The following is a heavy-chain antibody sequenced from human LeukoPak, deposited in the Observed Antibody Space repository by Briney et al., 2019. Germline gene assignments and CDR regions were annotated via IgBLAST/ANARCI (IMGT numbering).Heavy chain of an antibody. D-gene: IGHD2-21*01. V-gene: IGHV2-70*18. CDR1: GGSISSYY. J-gene: IGHJ4*02. CDR2: IDWDDDK. CDR3: ARIRGCFGISSGYFDY. Sequence: TLSLTCTVSGGSISSYYWSWIRQPPGKALEWLALIDWDDDKYYSTSLKTRLTFSKDTSKNQVVLTMTNMDPVDTATYYCARIRGCFGISSGYFDYWGQGTLVTVSS.